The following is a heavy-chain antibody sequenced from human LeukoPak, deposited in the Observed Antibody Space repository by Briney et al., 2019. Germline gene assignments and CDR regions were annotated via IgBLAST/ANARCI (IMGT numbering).Heavy chain of an antibody. CDR1: GVSFSNFA. CDR3: ARYFDNTAYSWRRFDY. Sequence: PGGSLRLSCEVSGVSFSNFAMSWVRQAPGKGLEWLATIRQDGGDKWYLDSVKGRFTISRDNAKNSLYLQMNSLRAEDTAVYYCARYFDNTAYSWRRFDYWGQGALVTVSS. CDR2: IRQDGGDK. J-gene: IGHJ4*02. V-gene: IGHV3-7*01. D-gene: IGHD2-21*02.